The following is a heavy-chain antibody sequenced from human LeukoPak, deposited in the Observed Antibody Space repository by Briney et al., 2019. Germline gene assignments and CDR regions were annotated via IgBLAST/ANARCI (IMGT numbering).Heavy chain of an antibody. Sequence: SETLSLTCTVTGGSVSDYYWSWSRQSPGKGLEWIGYIYYTGSTNYNPSLKSRVTISVETSKNQFSLKLKSVTAADTAVYYCARGGYYGSGNDFRFDPWGQGTLVTVSS. CDR3: ARGGYYGSGNDFRFDP. CDR1: GGSVSDYY. D-gene: IGHD3-10*01. CDR2: IYYTGST. J-gene: IGHJ5*02. V-gene: IGHV4-59*02.